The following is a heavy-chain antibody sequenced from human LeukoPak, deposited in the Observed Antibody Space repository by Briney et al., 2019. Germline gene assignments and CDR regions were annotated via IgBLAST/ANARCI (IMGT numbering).Heavy chain of an antibody. J-gene: IGHJ4*02. Sequence: SEPLSLTCTVSGGSISTYYWSWIRQPPGKGLEWIGYIYYSGSTYYNPSLRSRVTISVDTSKNQFSLKLSSVAAADTAVYSCARGTYYNDSSGKSYYFDYWGQGTLVTVSS. V-gene: IGHV4-59*12. D-gene: IGHD3-22*01. CDR3: ARGTYYNDSSGKSYYFDY. CDR2: IYYSGST. CDR1: GGSISTYY.